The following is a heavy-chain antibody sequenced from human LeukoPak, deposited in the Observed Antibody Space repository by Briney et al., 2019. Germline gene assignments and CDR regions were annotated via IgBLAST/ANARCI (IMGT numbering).Heavy chain of an antibody. V-gene: IGHV3-9*01. CDR1: GFTFDNYA. CDR3: AKDMNSYGSGSSYNPWGPFDS. Sequence: GRSLRLSCAASGFTFDNYAMHWVRQAPGKGLEWVSGIAWNSGNTGFADSVKGRFTISIDNAEHSLYLQMNSLTPEDTAFYFCAKDMNSYGSGSSYNPWGPFDSWGQGTLVTVSS. J-gene: IGHJ4*02. CDR2: IAWNSGNT. D-gene: IGHD3-10*01.